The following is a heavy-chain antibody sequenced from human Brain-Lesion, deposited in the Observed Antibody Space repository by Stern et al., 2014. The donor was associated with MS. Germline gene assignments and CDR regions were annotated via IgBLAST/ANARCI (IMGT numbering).Heavy chain of an antibody. CDR2: IFNSGRT. Sequence: QLQLQESGPGLVKPSQTLSLSCTVSGGSISSGGYYWSWIRQPAGKGLEWIGRIFNSGRTSYKPPLKSRVTLSIDTAQNQHLPRVNSMTAADTAVYYCARGRVVPGFQYYATDVWGQGTTVIVSS. CDR1: GGSISSGGYY. D-gene: IGHD2-2*01. V-gene: IGHV4-61*02. J-gene: IGHJ6*02. CDR3: ARGRVVPGFQYYATDV.